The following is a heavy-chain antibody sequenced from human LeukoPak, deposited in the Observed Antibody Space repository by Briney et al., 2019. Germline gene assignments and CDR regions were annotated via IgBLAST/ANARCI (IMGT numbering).Heavy chain of an antibody. CDR2: ISGSGGST. CDR3: AKAPYDILTGYYHDY. J-gene: IGHJ4*02. CDR1: GFTFSSYG. D-gene: IGHD3-9*01. V-gene: IGHV3-23*01. Sequence: PGGSLRLSCTASGFTFSSYGMSWVRQAPGKGLEWVSAISGSGGSTYYADSVKGRFTISRDNSKNTLYLQMNSLRAEDTAVYYCAKAPYDILTGYYHDYWGQGTLVTVSS.